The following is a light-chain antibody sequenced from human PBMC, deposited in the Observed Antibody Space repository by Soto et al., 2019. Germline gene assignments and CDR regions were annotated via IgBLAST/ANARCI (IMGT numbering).Light chain of an antibody. J-gene: IGKJ5*01. CDR2: VAS. V-gene: IGKV3-15*01. Sequence: EIVMTQSPATLSVSPGERVTLSCRASQSVTNNLAWYQQKPGQAPRLLIYVASTRAPGIPARFSGTGSGTEFTLTISSLQSEDFALYYCQQYNDWPPSITFGQGTRLEI. CDR1: QSVTNN. CDR3: QQYNDWPPSIT.